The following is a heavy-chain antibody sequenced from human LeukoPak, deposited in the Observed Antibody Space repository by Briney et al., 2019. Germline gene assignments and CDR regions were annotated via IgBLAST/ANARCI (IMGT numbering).Heavy chain of an antibody. J-gene: IGHJ3*02. D-gene: IGHD5-24*01. CDR2: IYTSGSS. Sequence: SETLSLTCTVSGDSISSGSYYWNWIRQPAGKGLEWIGRIYTSGSSNYNPSPKSRLTILVDTSKNQFSLKLSSVTAADTAIYYCARDQRWLTRAFDIWGQGTMVTVSS. CDR1: GDSISSGSYY. CDR3: ARDQRWLTRAFDI. V-gene: IGHV4-61*02.